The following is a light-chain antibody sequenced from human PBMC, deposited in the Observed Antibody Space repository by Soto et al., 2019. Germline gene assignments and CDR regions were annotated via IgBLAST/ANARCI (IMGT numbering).Light chain of an antibody. Sequence: DLQMTQSPSTLSASVGDRVTITCRASQSISGWLAWYQQNPGKAPKLLIYKASTLESGVPSRFSGSGSGTEFTLTISSLQPDDFATYYGQQYNNYGAWTFGQGTKVEIK. CDR2: KAS. CDR3: QQYNNYGAWT. CDR1: QSISGW. J-gene: IGKJ1*01. V-gene: IGKV1-5*03.